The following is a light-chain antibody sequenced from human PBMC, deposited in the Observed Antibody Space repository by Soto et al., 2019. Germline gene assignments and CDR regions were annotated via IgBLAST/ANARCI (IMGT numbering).Light chain of an antibody. J-gene: IGKJ4*01. CDR1: RSITNY. CDR3: QQSYITPLT. CDR2: AAS. V-gene: IGKV1-39*01. Sequence: DIQMTQSPSSLSASVGDTVTITCRASRSITNYLNWYQQNPGKAPTLLIYAASILQSGVPSRFSGSGSGTGFNITINSLRPEDFATYYCQQSYITPLTFGGGTKVEIK.